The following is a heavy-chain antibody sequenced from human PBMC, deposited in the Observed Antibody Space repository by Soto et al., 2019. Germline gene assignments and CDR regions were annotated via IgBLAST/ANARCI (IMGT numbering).Heavy chain of an antibody. CDR3: GRELSGGRVRYRAFDI. CDR2: IYHSGST. D-gene: IGHD6-25*01. Sequence: SDTLSLTCTVSGASISSYYWSWIGQPPGKGLGWIGYIYHSGSTNYNPSLKSRVTISVDTSKNPFSLKLSSVTAADTAVYNCGRELSGGRVRYRAFDIWGQGTMVTVSS. CDR1: GASISSYY. V-gene: IGHV4-59*01. J-gene: IGHJ3*02.